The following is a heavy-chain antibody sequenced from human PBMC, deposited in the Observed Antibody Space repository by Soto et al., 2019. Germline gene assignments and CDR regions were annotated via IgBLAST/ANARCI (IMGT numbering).Heavy chain of an antibody. CDR2: LYPGGKI. CDR3: ARAMGVSNLYFSGIDV. Sequence: EVQLVESGGALLQPGGSLRLSCAASGFSVSSHYMTWVRQTPGKGLEWVSVLYPGGKIYYAESVKGRSTISRDDSKNTLFLQMNTLRAEDTATYFCARAMGVSNLYFSGIDVWGQGTTVTV. J-gene: IGHJ6*02. CDR1: GFSVSSHY. V-gene: IGHV3-53*01. D-gene: IGHD2-8*02.